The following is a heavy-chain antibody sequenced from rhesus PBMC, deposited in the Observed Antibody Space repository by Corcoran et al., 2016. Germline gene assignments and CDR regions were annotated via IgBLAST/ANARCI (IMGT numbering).Heavy chain of an antibody. D-gene: IGHD4-23*01. CDR3: ARDEWTVTTAFDF. V-gene: IGHV4-165*01. CDR1: GGSFSGYY. J-gene: IGHJ3*01. CDR2: ISGSSGST. Sequence: QVQLQESGPGLVKPSETLSLTCAVSGGSFSGYYWGWIRQPPGKGLEWIGYISGSSGSTDYNPSLKSRVTISTDTSKNQFSLKLSSVTAADTAVYYCARDEWTVTTAFDFWGQGLRVTVS.